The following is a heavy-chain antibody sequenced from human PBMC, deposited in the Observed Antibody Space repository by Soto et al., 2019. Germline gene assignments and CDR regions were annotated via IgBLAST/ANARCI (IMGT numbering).Heavy chain of an antibody. V-gene: IGHV4-31*03. D-gene: IGHD3-10*01. CDR3: AREGGVRGVIITT. CDR1: GGSISSGGYY. CDR2: IYYSGST. Sequence: QVQLQESGPGLVKPSQTLSLTCTVSGGSISSGGYYWSWIRQHPGKGLEWIGYIYYSGSTYYNPSLTSRITISVDTSKNQFSLKLSSVTAADTAVYYCAREGGVRGVIITTWGQRTLVTVSS. J-gene: IGHJ5*02.